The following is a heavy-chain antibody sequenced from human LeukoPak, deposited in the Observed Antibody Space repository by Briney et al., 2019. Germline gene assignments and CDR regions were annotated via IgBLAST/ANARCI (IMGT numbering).Heavy chain of an antibody. D-gene: IGHD6-19*01. V-gene: IGHV4-39*01. Sequence: SETLSLTCTVSGGSISISRYYWGRIPQPPGKGLWWIGSIYYSGSTYYNPSLKSRVTISVDTSKNQFSLKLSSVTAADTAVYYCARQWLVRGSAFDIWGQGTMVTVSS. CDR2: IYYSGST. J-gene: IGHJ3*02. CDR3: ARQWLVRGSAFDI. CDR1: GGSISISRYY.